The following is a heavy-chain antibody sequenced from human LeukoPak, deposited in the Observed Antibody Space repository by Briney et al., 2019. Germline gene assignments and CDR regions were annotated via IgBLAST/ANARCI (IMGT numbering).Heavy chain of an antibody. CDR1: GGPFSGYF. J-gene: IGHJ4*02. V-gene: IGHV4-34*01. CDR2: IHNSGTT. CDR3: ARRYYYNLGSFPFDF. Sequence: RASETLSLTCAVSGGPFSGYFWSWLRQSSGKGLEWLGEIHNSGTTNYNPSLNSRVTISEDTSKNQFYLNLSSVTAADTAVYYCARRYYYNLGSFPFDFWGQGTLVTVSS. D-gene: IGHD3-10*01.